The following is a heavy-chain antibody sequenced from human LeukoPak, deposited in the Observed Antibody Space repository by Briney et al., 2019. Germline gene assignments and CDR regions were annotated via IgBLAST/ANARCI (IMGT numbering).Heavy chain of an antibody. J-gene: IGHJ3*02. CDR2: IRYDGSNK. D-gene: IGHD6-19*01. V-gene: IGHV3-30*02. CDR1: GFTFSSYG. CDR3: ARDPPIWMVAFDI. Sequence: GGSLRLSCAASGFTFSSYGMHWVRQAPGKGLEWVAFIRYDGSNKYYADSVKGRFTISRDNSKNTLYLQMNSLRAEATAVYYCARDPPIWMVAFDILGQGTKGTRSS.